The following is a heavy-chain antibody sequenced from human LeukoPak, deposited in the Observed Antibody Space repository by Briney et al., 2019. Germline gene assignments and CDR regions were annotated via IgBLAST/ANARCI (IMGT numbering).Heavy chain of an antibody. CDR2: IKPGGSEK. J-gene: IGHJ4*02. Sequence: GGSLRLSCAASGFTFSSYWMSWVRQAPGKGLEWVANIKPGGSEKYYVDSVGGRFTISRDNAKNSLYLQMNSLGAEDTAVYYCRYSSRGGFDYWGQGTLVTVSS. CDR3: RYSSRGGFDY. CDR1: GFTFSSYW. V-gene: IGHV3-7*01. D-gene: IGHD6-13*01.